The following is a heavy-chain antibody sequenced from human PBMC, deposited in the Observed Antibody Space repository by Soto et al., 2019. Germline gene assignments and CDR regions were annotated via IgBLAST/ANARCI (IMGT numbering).Heavy chain of an antibody. V-gene: IGHV3-7*01. CDR2: IKQDGSEK. D-gene: IGHD3-10*01. CDR3: ARDLSGDDYYYYYYMDV. Sequence: GGSLRLSCAASGFTFSSYWMSWVRQAPGKGLEWVANIKQDGSEKYYVDSVKGRFTISRDNAKNSLYLQMNSLRAEDTAVYYCARDLSGDDYYYYYYMDVWGKGTTVTVSS. J-gene: IGHJ6*03. CDR1: GFTFSSYW.